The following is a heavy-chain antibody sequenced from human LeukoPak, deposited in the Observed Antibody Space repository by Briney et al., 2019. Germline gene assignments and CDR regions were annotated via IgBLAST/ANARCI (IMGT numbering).Heavy chain of an antibody. D-gene: IGHD1-26*01. V-gene: IGHV3-7*01. J-gene: IGHJ5*02. CDR3: ARDGIVGATTGDA. Sequence: GGSLRLSCAASGFTLSSYWMTWVRQAPGKGLEWVANIKQDGSEKYYVDSVEGRFTISRDNAKNSLYLRMNSLRVEDTAVYYCARDGIVGATTGDAWGQGTLVTVSS. CDR2: IKQDGSEK. CDR1: GFTLSSYW.